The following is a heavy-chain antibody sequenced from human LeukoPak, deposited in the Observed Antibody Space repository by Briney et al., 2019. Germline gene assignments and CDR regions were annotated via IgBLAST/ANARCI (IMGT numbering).Heavy chain of an antibody. CDR2: ISAYNGNT. Sequence: ASVKVSCKASGYTFTSYGISWVRQAPGQGLEWMGWISAYNGNTNYAQKLQGRVTMTTDTSTSTAYMELRSLRSDDTAVYYCARTVNWNYAYYYYMDVCGKGTTVTVSS. CDR1: GYTFTSYG. V-gene: IGHV1-18*01. J-gene: IGHJ6*03. D-gene: IGHD1-7*01. CDR3: ARTVNWNYAYYYYMDV.